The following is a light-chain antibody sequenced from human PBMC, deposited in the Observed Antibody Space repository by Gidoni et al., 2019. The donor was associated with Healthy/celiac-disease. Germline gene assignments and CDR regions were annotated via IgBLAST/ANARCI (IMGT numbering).Light chain of an antibody. CDR2: FGS. V-gene: IGKV2-28*01. CDR1: QSLLHSNGYNY. J-gene: IGKJ4*01. Sequence: DIVMTPSPLSLPLTPGEPAPISCRSSQSLLHSNGYNYLDWYLQKPGQSPQLLIYFGSNRASGVPYRFSGSGSGTDFTLKISRVEAEDVGVYYCHQALQTPLTFGGGTKVEIK. CDR3: HQALQTPLT.